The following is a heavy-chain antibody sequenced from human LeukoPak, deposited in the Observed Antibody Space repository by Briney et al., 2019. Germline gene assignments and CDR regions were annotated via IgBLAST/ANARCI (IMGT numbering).Heavy chain of an antibody. CDR2: IYYSGST. CDR1: GGSISSYY. CDR3: ARVEVLPSMTTVTRWFHP. J-gene: IGHJ5*02. V-gene: IGHV4-59*01. D-gene: IGHD4-17*01. Sequence: LSETLSLTCTVSGGSISSYYWSWIRQPPGKGLEWIGYIYYSGSTNYNPSLNSRVTISVDTSKNQFSLKLSYGTAADTAVDYCARVEVLPSMTTVTRWFHPGGKGTLVSVLS.